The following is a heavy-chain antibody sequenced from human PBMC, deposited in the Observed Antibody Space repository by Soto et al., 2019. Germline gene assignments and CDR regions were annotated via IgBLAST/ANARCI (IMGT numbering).Heavy chain of an antibody. J-gene: IGHJ4*02. D-gene: IGHD5-18*01. V-gene: IGHV3-30*18. CDR3: AKGGGSSYGRFDY. CDR2: ISYDGSNK. CDR1: GFTFSSYG. Sequence: QVQLVESGGGVVQPGRSLRLSCAASGFTFSSYGMHWVRQAPGKGLEWVAVISYDGSNKYYADSVKGRFTISRDNSKNTLYLQMNSLRAEDTAVYYCAKGGGSSYGRFDYWGQGTLVTVSS.